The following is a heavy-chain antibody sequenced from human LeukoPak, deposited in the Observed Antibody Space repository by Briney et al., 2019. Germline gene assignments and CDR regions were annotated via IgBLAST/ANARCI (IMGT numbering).Heavy chain of an antibody. D-gene: IGHD3-22*01. CDR2: IYWDDDR. CDR1: GFSLNTRGVG. Sequence: SGPTLVNPTQTLTLTCTFSGFSLNTRGVGVGWIRQPPGRALEWLALIYWDDDRRYSPSLKSRLTIPKDTSRNQVVLTMTNMDPVDTATYFCAHRKNYYDSSVFDNWGQGTLVTVSS. CDR3: AHRKNYYDSSVFDN. J-gene: IGHJ4*02. V-gene: IGHV2-5*02.